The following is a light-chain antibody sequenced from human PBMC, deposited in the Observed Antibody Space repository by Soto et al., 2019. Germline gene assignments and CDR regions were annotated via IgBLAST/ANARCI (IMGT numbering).Light chain of an antibody. CDR3: SSLAGGTLV. V-gene: IGLV2-8*01. CDR1: STDVGDYKY. J-gene: IGLJ2*01. Sequence: QSALTQPPSASGSPGQSVTISCTGTSTDVGDYKYVFWYQQHPGKAPKLLIYEANKRPSGVPDRFSGSKSGNTASLTVSGLQAEDEADYYCSSLAGGTLVFGGGTKLTVL. CDR2: EAN.